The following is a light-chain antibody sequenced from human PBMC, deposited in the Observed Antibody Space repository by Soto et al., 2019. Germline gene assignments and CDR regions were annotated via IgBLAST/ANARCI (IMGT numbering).Light chain of an antibody. CDR2: TAS. V-gene: IGKV3-15*01. Sequence: MVMTQSPSTLSVSPGERVTISCRASESVHRNLAWYQQKPGQAPRLLIYTASSLANGVPARFTGSGSGTDFTLTISCLQSEDFGVYHCQHYCSCPPTFGPGTKVEIK. CDR1: ESVHRN. CDR3: QHYCSCPPT. J-gene: IGKJ3*01.